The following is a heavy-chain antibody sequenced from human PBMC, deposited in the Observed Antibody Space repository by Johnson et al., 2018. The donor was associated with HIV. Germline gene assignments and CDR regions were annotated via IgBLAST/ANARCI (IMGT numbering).Heavy chain of an antibody. CDR1: GLNFSDYG. V-gene: IGHV3-30*18. J-gene: IGHJ3*02. D-gene: IGHD7-27*01. CDR3: AKSPLGRLREGAFDI. Sequence: QVQLVESGGGVVQPGRSLRLSCAASGLNFSDYGMHWVRQAPGKGLEWVAVISFDGSNEYYADSVKGRFTISRDNSKKTLHLQMNSLRTEDTAVYYCAKSPLGRLREGAFDIWGQGTMVTVSS. CDR2: ISFDGSNE.